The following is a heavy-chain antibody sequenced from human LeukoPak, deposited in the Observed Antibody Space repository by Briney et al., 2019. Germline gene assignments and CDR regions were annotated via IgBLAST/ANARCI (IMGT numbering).Heavy chain of an antibody. CDR2: ISYDGSNK. CDR1: GFTFSSYG. Sequence: PGGSLRLSCAASGFTFSSYGMHWVRQAPGKGLEWVAVISYDGSNKYYADSVKGRFTISRDNSKNTLYLQMNSLRAEDTAVYYCARDRFRLGSFDYWGQGTLVTVSS. V-gene: IGHV3-30*03. D-gene: IGHD7-27*01. J-gene: IGHJ4*02. CDR3: ARDRFRLGSFDY.